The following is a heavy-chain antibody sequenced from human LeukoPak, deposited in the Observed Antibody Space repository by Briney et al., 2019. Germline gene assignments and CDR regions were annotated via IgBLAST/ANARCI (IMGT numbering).Heavy chain of an antibody. CDR2: ISAYNGNT. CDR3: ARFGVVVVAAQLYDY. V-gene: IGHV1-18*01. J-gene: IGHJ4*02. Sequence: ASVKVSCKASGYTFTSYGISWVRQAPGQGLEWMGWISAYNGNTNYAQKLQGRVTMTTDTSTSTAYMELRSLRSDDTAVYYCARFGVVVVAAQLYDYWGQGTLVTVSS. D-gene: IGHD2-15*01. CDR1: GYTFTSYG.